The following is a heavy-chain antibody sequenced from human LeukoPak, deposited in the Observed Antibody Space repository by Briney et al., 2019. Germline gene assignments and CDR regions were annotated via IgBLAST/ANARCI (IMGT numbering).Heavy chain of an antibody. V-gene: IGHV4-39*01. CDR1: GGSISSSSYY. CDR3: ARNLEWELGGFNDY. CDR2: IYYSGST. D-gene: IGHD1-26*01. J-gene: IGHJ4*02. Sequence: SETLSLTCTVSGGSISSSSYYWGWIRQPPGTGLEWIGSIYYSGSTYYNPSLKSRVTISVDTSKNQFSLKLSSVTAADTAVYYCARNLEWELGGFNDYWGQGTLVTVSS.